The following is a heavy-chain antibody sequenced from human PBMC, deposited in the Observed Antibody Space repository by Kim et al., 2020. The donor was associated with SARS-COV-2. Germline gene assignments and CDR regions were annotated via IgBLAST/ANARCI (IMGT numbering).Heavy chain of an antibody. CDR2: ISWNSDNI. Sequence: GGSLRLSCTVSGYTFGDYAINWVRQAPGKGLEWIARISWNSDNIDYGDSVKGRFTISRDNGMKYLYLQMNSLRPDATAVYFCAKDHGNGSAETDYHGLDGWGRGATVTASS. D-gene: IGHD3-10*01. J-gene: IGHJ6*01. V-gene: IGHV3-9*01. CDR3: AKDHGNGSAETDYHGLDG. CDR1: GYTFGDYA.